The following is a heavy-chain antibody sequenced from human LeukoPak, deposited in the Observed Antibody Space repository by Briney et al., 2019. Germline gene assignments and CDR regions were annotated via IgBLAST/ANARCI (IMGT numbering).Heavy chain of an antibody. V-gene: IGHV3-23*01. CDR3: AKGPISNWFDP. J-gene: IGHJ5*02. CDR1: GFTFNTYA. Sequence: PGGSLRLSCVASGFTFNTYAMSWVRQAPGKGLEWVSAISGSGSSTYYADSVKGQFTISRDNSKNTLYLQMNSLRAEDTAVYYCAKGPISNWFDPWGQGTLVTVSS. CDR2: ISGSGSST.